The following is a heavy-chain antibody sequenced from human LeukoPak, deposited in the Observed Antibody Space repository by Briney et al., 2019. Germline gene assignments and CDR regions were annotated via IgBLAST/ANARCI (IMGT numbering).Heavy chain of an antibody. CDR3: ARDASGSGSYYDDY. J-gene: IGHJ4*02. D-gene: IGHD1-26*01. CDR2: INPNSGGT. CDR1: GYTFTGYY. Sequence: ASVKVSCKASGYTFTGYYMHWVRQAPGQGLEWMGWINPNSGGTNYAQKFQGRVTMTRDTSISTAYMELSRLRSDDTAVYYCARDASGSGSYYDDYWGQGTLVTVSS. V-gene: IGHV1-2*02.